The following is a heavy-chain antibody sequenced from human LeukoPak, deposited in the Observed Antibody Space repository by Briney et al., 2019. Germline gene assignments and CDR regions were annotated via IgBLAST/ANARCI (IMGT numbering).Heavy chain of an antibody. Sequence: GGSLRLSCAASGFTFSSYEMNWVRQAPGKGLEWVSYISSSGCTIYYADSVKGRFTISRDNAKNSLYLQMNSLRAEDTAVYYCARCVGLWSYEFDYWGQGTLVTVSS. CDR1: GFTFSSYE. CDR2: ISSSGCTI. J-gene: IGHJ4*02. V-gene: IGHV3-48*03. CDR3: ARCVGLWSYEFDY. D-gene: IGHD5-18*01.